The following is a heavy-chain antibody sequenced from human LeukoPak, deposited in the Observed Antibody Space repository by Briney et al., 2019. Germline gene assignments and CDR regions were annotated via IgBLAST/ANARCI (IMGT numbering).Heavy chain of an antibody. CDR1: GYTFTAYY. Sequence: ASVKVSCKASGYTFTAYYIHWVRKAPGQGLEWMGRINPYSGGTNYAQKFQGRVTMTRDMSISTAYMDPSSLRSEDTAVYYCARGLGYDFWSGYYEKNWFDPWGQGTLVTVSS. V-gene: IGHV1-2*06. D-gene: IGHD3-3*01. J-gene: IGHJ5*02. CDR3: ARGLGYDFWSGYYEKNWFDP. CDR2: INPYSGGT.